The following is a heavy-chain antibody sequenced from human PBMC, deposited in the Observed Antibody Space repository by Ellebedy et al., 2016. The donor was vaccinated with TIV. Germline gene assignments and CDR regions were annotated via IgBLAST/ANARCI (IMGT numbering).Heavy chain of an antibody. D-gene: IGHD6-13*01. J-gene: IGHJ4*02. CDR2: INAGNGNT. CDR1: GYTFTTYA. CDR3: ARGIITAVGLQPNFDY. Sequence: ASVKVSCKASGYTFTTYAMHWVRQAPGQGLEWMGWINAGNGNTKYSQKFQGRVSINRATSASTAYMELTSLRSEDTAVYYCARGIITAVGLQPNFDYWGQGALVTVSS. V-gene: IGHV1-3*01.